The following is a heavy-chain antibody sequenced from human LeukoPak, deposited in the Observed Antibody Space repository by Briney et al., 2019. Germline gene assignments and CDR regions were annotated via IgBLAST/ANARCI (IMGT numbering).Heavy chain of an antibody. CDR3: ARDLIGRLDY. V-gene: IGHV3-74*01. D-gene: IGHD1-26*01. CDR2: INSDGSTT. CDR1: GFTFSTYW. J-gene: IGHJ4*02. Sequence: GGSLRLSCAASGFTFSTYWMHWVRQAPGKALVWVSLINSDGSTTTYADSVKGRFTISRDNAKNTLYLQMNRLRAEDTAVYYCARDLIGRLDYWGQGTLVTVSS.